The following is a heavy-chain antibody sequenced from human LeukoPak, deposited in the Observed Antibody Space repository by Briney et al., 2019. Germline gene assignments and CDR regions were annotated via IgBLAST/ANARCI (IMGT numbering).Heavy chain of an antibody. CDR2: INQSGST. J-gene: IGHJ3*01. CDR1: GGSFSGYY. V-gene: IGHV4-34*01. D-gene: IGHD2-8*02. CDR3: ARKGWVVLRAFDV. Sequence: SETLSLTCAVYGGSFSGYYWNWIRQPPGRGLEWIGGINQSGSTNYNPSLKSRVTISLDTSKNQFSLKLNSVTAADTAVYYCARKGWVVLRAFDVWGRGTMVTVSS.